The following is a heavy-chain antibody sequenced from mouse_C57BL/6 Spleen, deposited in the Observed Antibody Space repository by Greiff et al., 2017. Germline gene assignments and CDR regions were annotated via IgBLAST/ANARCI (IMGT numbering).Heavy chain of an antibody. CDR1: GYTFTDYY. D-gene: IGHD2-4*01. Sequence: QVQLQQPGPELVKPGASVKISCKASGYTFTDYYINWVKQRPGQGLEWIGWIYPGSGNTKYNEKFKGKATLTVDTSSSTAYMQLSSLTSEDYAVYFCESGLRRDWCAYWGQGTLVTVSA. J-gene: IGHJ3*01. CDR2: IYPGSGNT. CDR3: ESGLRRDWCAY. V-gene: IGHV1-84*01.